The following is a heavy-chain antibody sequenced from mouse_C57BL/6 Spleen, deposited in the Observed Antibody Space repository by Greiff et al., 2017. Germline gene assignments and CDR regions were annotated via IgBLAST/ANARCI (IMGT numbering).Heavy chain of an antibody. V-gene: IGHV1-59*01. CDR2: IDPSDSYT. CDR1: GYTFTSYW. D-gene: IGHD1-1*01. CDR3: ARNPPYYGSSYAWFAY. Sequence: QVQLQQPGAELVRPGTSVKLSCKASGYTFTSYWMHWVKQRPGQGLEWIGVIDPSDSYTNYNQKFKGKATLTVDTSSSTAYMQLSSLTSEDSAVYYCARNPPYYGSSYAWFAYWGQGTLVTVSA. J-gene: IGHJ3*01.